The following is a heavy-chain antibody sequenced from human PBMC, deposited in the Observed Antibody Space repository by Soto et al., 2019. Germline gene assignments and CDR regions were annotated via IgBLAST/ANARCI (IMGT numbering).Heavy chain of an antibody. D-gene: IGHD2-15*01. CDR2: ISAYNGNT. Sequence: ASVKVSCKASGYTFTSYGISWVRQAPGQGLEWMGWISAYNGNTNYAQKLQGRVTMTTDTSTSTAYMELRSLRSDDTAVYYCARGGLLSPGGYCSGGSCYAALGFDYWGQGTLVTVSS. J-gene: IGHJ4*02. V-gene: IGHV1-18*01. CDR1: GYTFTSYG. CDR3: ARGGLLSPGGYCSGGSCYAALGFDY.